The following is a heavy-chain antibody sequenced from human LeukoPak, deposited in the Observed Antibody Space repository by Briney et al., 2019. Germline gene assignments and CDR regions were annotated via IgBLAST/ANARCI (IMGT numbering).Heavy chain of an antibody. J-gene: IGHJ4*02. CDR2: INVNSGDS. Sequence: ASVKVSCKASGYTFTGYYMHWVRQAPGQGLEWMGWINVNSGDSNYAQKFQGRVTMTRDTSISTAYMELSRLRSDDTAVYYCASSLEMATFGGYWGQGTLVTVSS. V-gene: IGHV1-2*02. CDR1: GYTFTGYY. D-gene: IGHD5-24*01. CDR3: ASSLEMATFGGY.